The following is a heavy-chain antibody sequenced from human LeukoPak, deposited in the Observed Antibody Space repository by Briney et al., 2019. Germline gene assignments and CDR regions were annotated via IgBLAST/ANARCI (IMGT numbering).Heavy chain of an antibody. CDR3: ARGTVTPVSGIDY. CDR1: GFTFISHA. V-gene: IGHV3-21*01. CDR2: ISPGSSYI. Sequence: PGGSLRLSCAASGFTFISHAVHWVRQAPGKGLEWVSSISPGSSYIYFAQSLKGRFTISRDNAKNSVYLQMNSLRADDTAVYYCARGTVTPVSGIDYWGQGTLVTVSS. D-gene: IGHD4-17*01. J-gene: IGHJ4*02.